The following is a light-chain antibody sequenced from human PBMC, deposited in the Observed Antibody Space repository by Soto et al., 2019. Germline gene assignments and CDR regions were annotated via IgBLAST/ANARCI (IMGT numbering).Light chain of an antibody. V-gene: IGLV2-8*01. CDR1: SSDIGTYKY. CDR3: SSFVGSPVV. J-gene: IGLJ2*01. CDR2: EVS. Sequence: QSALTQPASVSGSPGQSITISCTGTSSDIGTYKYVSWYQQHPGKVPKLLIYEVSKRPSGVPDRFSGSKSGNTASLTVSGLQAEDEADYYCSSFVGSPVVFGGGTKLTVL.